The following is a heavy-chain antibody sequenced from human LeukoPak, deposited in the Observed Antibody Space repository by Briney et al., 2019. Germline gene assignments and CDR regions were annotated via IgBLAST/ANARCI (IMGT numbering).Heavy chain of an antibody. CDR3: ARGSDYVWGSYRYLDY. D-gene: IGHD3-16*02. Sequence: GGSLRLSCAASGFTFSSYSMNWVRQAPGKGLEWVSSISSSSSYIYYADSVKGRFTISRDNAKNSPYLQMNSLRAEDTAVYYCARGSDYVWGSYRYLDYWGQGTLVTVSS. J-gene: IGHJ4*02. CDR2: ISSSSSYI. V-gene: IGHV3-21*01. CDR1: GFTFSSYS.